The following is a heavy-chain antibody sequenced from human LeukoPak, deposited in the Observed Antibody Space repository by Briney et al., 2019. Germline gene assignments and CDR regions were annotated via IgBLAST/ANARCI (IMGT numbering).Heavy chain of an antibody. V-gene: IGHV3-23*01. CDR1: GFTFSKYW. CDR2: ISGSGGST. CDR3: AKNHEHGRYAGFDF. J-gene: IGHJ3*01. D-gene: IGHD2-2*01. Sequence: GGSLRLSCTASGFTFSKYWMTWLRQAPGKGPQWVADISGSGGSTYYADSVKGRFSVSRDNSKNMVYLELNSLRAEDTAVYYCAKNHEHGRYAGFDFWAEGALVAVSS.